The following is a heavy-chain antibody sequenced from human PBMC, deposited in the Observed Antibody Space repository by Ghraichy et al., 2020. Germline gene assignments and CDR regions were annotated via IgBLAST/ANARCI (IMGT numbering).Heavy chain of an antibody. V-gene: IGHV3-23*01. CDR2: ISGSGGST. J-gene: IGHJ4*02. CDR1: GFTFSSYA. Sequence: LNISCAASGFTFSSYAMSWVRQAPGKGLEWVSAISGSGGSTYYADSVKGRFTISRDNSKNTLYLQMNSLRAEDTAVYYCAKLVIEEWLGDYFDYWGQGTLVTVSS. CDR3: AKLVIEEWLGDYFDY. D-gene: IGHD5-12*01.